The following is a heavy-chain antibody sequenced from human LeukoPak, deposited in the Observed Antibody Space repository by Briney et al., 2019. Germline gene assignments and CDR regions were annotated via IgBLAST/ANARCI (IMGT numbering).Heavy chain of an antibody. J-gene: IGHJ4*02. CDR1: GYTFTSHG. CDR2: ISAKNGRT. Sequence: ASVTVSCTASGYTFTSHGITWVRQAPGQGLEWMGWISAKNGRTNYAQKVQGRVTLTTDTSTNTAYIELRSLRSDDTAVYYCARALSSSGDYYLQFDYWGQGTLVTVSS. D-gene: IGHD1-26*01. V-gene: IGHV1-18*01. CDR3: ARALSSSGDYYLQFDY.